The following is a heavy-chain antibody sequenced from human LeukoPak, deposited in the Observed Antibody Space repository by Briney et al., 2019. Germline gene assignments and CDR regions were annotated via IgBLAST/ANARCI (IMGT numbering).Heavy chain of an antibody. Sequence: SGTLSLTCPVSGCSISSSSFYWGWIRQPPGKGLERIGSIYYSGSTYYNPSVKSRVTISVDTSKNQFSLKLSSMTAADTAVYYCARLGTTTAFDIWGQGTMVTVS. CDR3: ARLGTTTAFDI. CDR2: IYYSGST. CDR1: GCSISSSSFY. J-gene: IGHJ3*02. V-gene: IGHV4-39*01. D-gene: IGHD1-1*01.